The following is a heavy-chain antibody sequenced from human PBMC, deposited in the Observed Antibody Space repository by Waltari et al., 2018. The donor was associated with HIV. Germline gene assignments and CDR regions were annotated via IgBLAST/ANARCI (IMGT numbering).Heavy chain of an antibody. V-gene: IGHV4-38-2*02. CDR3: ARDQDYYDSSGYTSYAFDI. J-gene: IGHJ3*02. Sequence: QVLLQESGPRLVKSSETLSLTCTVSASSISRNYSWGWIGQAPGKGLEWIGSIYRSGTTYYNPSFKTRVTISVNMSKNQYSLKLSSLTAADTAVYYCARDQDYYDSSGYTSYAFDIWGRGTMIIVSS. D-gene: IGHD3-22*01. CDR2: IYRSGTT. CDR1: ASSISRNYS.